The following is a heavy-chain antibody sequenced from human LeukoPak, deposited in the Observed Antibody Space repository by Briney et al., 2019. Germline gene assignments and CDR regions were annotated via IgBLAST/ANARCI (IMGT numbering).Heavy chain of an antibody. V-gene: IGHV3-30*18. J-gene: IGHJ4*02. CDR2: ISYDGSNK. CDR3: AKDGGMVAYYFDY. CDR1: GFTFSSYG. Sequence: GGSLRLSCAASGFTFSSYGMHWVRQAPGKGLEWVAVISYDGSNKYYADSVKGRFTISRDNSKNTLYLQMNSLRAEDTAVYYCAKDGGMVAYYFDYWGQGTLVTVSS. D-gene: IGHD1-26*01.